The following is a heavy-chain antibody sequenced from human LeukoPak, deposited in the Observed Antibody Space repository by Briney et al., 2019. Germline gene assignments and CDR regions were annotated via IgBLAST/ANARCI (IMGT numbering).Heavy chain of an antibody. CDR3: ARLSIVVVPAAPGDYYYYGMDV. CDR2: IIPILGIA. D-gene: IGHD2-2*01. V-gene: IGHV1-69*02. CDR1: GGTFSSYT. Sequence: SVKVSCKASGGTFSSYTISWVRQAPGQGLEWTGRIIPILGIANYAQKFQGRVTITADKSTSTAYMELSSLRSEDTAVYYCARLSIVVVPAAPGDYYYYGMDVWGQGTTVTVSS. J-gene: IGHJ6*02.